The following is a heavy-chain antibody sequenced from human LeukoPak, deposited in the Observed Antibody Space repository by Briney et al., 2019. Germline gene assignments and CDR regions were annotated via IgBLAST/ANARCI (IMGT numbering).Heavy chain of an antibody. D-gene: IGHD6-6*01. CDR3: AREGSMTARPFVSIDY. Sequence: SETLSLTCTVFGGSISTYYWSWIRQPAGKGLEWIGRIHTSGNTDYNPSLKSRVTMSVDTSKNQFPLKLSSVTAADTAVYYCAREGSMTARPFVSIDYWGQGTLVTISS. V-gene: IGHV4-4*07. J-gene: IGHJ4*02. CDR2: IHTSGNT. CDR1: GGSISTYY.